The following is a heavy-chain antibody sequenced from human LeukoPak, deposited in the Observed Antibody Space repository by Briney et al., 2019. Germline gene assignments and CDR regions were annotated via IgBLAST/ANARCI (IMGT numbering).Heavy chain of an antibody. J-gene: IGHJ5*01. Sequence: PGGSLRHSCAPPLVTFIENMMSSGRQAPGKGLEWVSSVSGSGGSTHYADSVKGRFTISRDNAKNSLYLQMNSLRAEDAGVYYCGREGPYPMMTHDSGGQGTLVTVAS. CDR1: LVTFIENM. D-gene: IGHD3-16*01. CDR2: VSGSGGST. V-gene: IGHV3-23*01. CDR3: GREGPYPMMTHDS.